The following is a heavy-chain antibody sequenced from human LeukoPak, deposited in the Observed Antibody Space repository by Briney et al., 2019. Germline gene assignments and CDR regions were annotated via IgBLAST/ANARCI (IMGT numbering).Heavy chain of an antibody. CDR3: AREVGRGFDY. Sequence: ASVKVSCKASAYTFISYGISWVRQAPGQGLEWLGWISAYNSNTHYAQKLQGRVTMTTDTSTSTAYMEVRSLRSDDTAVYYCAREVGRGFDYWGQGTLVTVSS. D-gene: IGHD1-26*01. J-gene: IGHJ4*02. CDR1: AYTFISYG. CDR2: ISAYNSNT. V-gene: IGHV1-18*01.